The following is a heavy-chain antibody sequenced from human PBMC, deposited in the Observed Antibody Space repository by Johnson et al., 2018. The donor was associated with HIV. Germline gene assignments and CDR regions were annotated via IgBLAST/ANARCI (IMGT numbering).Heavy chain of an antibody. D-gene: IGHD6-13*01. CDR1: GFTFSSYD. CDR3: VRRQYISTWQDAFDV. Sequence: MLLVESGGGLVQPGGSLRLSCAASGFTFSSYDMHWVRQATGKGLEWVSAIGTAGDTYYADSVKGRFTISRDNSKNTLYLQLGSLRDDDTAVYYCVRRQYISTWQDAFDVWGQGTTVTVSS. V-gene: IGHV3-13*01. J-gene: IGHJ3*01. CDR2: IGTAGDT.